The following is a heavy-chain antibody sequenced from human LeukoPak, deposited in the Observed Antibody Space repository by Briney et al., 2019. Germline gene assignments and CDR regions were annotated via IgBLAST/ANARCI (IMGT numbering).Heavy chain of an antibody. CDR1: GGSINNYY. D-gene: IGHD4-17*01. V-gene: IGHV4-4*07. CDR3: AAPTASRDYYYMEV. Sequence: PSETLSLTCTVSGGSINNYYWTWIRQPAGMGLEWIGRIYTSGSTNYNPSLIGRVTMSVDTSKNQFSLNLNSVTAADTAVYYCAAPTASRDYYYMEVWGKGTTVTVSS. J-gene: IGHJ6*03. CDR2: IYTSGST.